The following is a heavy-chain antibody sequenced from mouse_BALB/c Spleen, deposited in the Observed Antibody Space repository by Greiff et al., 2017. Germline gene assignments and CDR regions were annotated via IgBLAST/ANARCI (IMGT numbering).Heavy chain of an antibody. CDR3: ARGGPYYGSSYNYFDY. CDR2: ISSGGST. CDR1: GFTFSSYA. Sequence: EVKLMESGGGLVKPGGSLKLSCAASGFTFSSYAMSWVRQTPEKRLEWVASISSGGSTYYPDSVKGRFTISRDNARNILYLQMSSLRSEDTAMYYCARGGPYYGSSYNYFDYWGQGTTLTVSS. V-gene: IGHV5-6-5*01. J-gene: IGHJ2*01. D-gene: IGHD1-1*01.